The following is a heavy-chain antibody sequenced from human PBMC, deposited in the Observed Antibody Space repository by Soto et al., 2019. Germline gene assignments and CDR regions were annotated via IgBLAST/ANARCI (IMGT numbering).Heavy chain of an antibody. D-gene: IGHD3-10*01. CDR1: GGSVRSGNHF. J-gene: IGHJ6*02. Sequence: LSLTCSVSGGSVRSGNHFWNWIRQPPGRRLEWLGYMYYTGVTNYNPSLKSRVSMSVDTSKNQFSLKLTSPTAADTAVYYCARGGEPLGYYGLDVWGQGITVTVSS. CDR2: MYYTGVT. CDR3: ARGGEPLGYYGLDV. V-gene: IGHV4-61*01.